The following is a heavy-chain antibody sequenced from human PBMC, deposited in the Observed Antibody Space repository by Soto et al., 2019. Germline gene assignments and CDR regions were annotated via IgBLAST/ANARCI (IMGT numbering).Heavy chain of an antibody. V-gene: IGHV1-69*01. J-gene: IGHJ5*02. Sequence: QVQLVQSGAEVKKPGSSVKVSCKASGGTFSSYAISWVRQAPGQGLEWMGGIIPMFGTTKYAQKFKGKVTITADESTSTAYRELGSVRSEDRAIYYCVRGVVVVPGSQLGWFDPWGQGTLVTVSS. CDR1: GGTFSSYA. D-gene: IGHD2-15*01. CDR3: VRGVVVVPGSQLGWFDP. CDR2: IIPMFGTT.